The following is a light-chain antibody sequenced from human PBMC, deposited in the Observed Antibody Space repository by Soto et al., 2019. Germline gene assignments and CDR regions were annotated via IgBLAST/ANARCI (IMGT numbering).Light chain of an antibody. CDR1: QSVSSSY. Sequence: EIVLTQSPGTLSLSPGERATLSCRASQSVSSSYLAWYQHKPGQAPRLLICGASSRATGIPDRFSGSGSGTDFTLTISRLEPEDFAVYYCQQYGSSPVTFGQGTKVEIK. J-gene: IGKJ1*01. V-gene: IGKV3-20*01. CDR3: QQYGSSPVT. CDR2: GAS.